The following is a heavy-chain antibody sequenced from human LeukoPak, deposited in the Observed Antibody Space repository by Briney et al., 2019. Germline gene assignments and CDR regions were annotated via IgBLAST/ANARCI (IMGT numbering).Heavy chain of an antibody. CDR3: ARLQLLAYCSSTSCYGHFDL. Sequence: VASVNVSCKASGYTFTNYAISWVRQAPGQGLEWVGGIIPIFGTANYAQKFQGRVTITADESTSTAYMELSSLRSEDTAVYYCARLQLLAYCSSTSCYGHFDLWGRGTLVTVSS. D-gene: IGHD2-2*01. CDR2: IIPIFGTA. CDR1: GYTFTNYA. V-gene: IGHV1-69*13. J-gene: IGHJ2*01.